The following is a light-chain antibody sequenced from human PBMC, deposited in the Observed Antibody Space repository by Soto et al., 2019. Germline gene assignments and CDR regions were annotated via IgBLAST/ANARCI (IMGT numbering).Light chain of an antibody. V-gene: IGKV1-39*01. CDR3: QRSYITPRA. CDR2: AAS. Sequence: DIQMRQSTSSLFASVGDRVTFTCRASQIISSYLNWYQQKPGKATKPLIYAASSLQRGVPSRFSGSGSGTDFTRTISSLQPEDFATYFCQRSYITPRACGPVTKVDIK. CDR1: QIISSY. J-gene: IGKJ3*01.